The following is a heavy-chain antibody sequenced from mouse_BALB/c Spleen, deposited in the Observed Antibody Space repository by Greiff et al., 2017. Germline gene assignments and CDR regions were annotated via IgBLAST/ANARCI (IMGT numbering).Heavy chain of an antibody. Sequence: EVHLVESGGGLVKPGGSLKLSCAASGFTFSSYAMSWVRQTPEKRLEWVASISSGGSTYYPDSVKGRFTISRDNARNILYLQMSSLRSEDTAMYYCAREAYGSSYYFDYWGQGTTLTVSS. D-gene: IGHD1-1*01. J-gene: IGHJ2*01. CDR1: GFTFSSYA. CDR3: AREAYGSSYYFDY. CDR2: ISSGGST. V-gene: IGHV5-6-5*01.